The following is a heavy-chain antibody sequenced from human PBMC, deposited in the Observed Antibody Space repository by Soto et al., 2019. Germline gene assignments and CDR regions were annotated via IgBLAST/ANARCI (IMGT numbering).Heavy chain of an antibody. D-gene: IGHD3-9*01. J-gene: IGHJ3*02. CDR2: ISGSGGNT. CDR1: GFTFSSYA. Sequence: GGSLRLSCAASGFTFSSYAMNWVRQAPGRGLEWVSTISGSGGNTYYVDSVKGRFTISRDNSKNTLYLQMNSLRAEDTAVYYCAKERYDILTGYYSSDAFDIWGQGTTVTVSS. V-gene: IGHV3-23*01. CDR3: AKERYDILTGYYSSDAFDI.